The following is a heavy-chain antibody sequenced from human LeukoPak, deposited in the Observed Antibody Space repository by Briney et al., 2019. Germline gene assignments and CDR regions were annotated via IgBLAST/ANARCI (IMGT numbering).Heavy chain of an antibody. Sequence: GGSLRLSCAASGFTFSDYYMSWIRQAPGKGLEWVSSISSSSSYIYYADSVKGRFTISRDNAKNSLYLQMNSLRAEDTAVYYCAREYFNAFEIWGQGTMVTVSS. CDR1: GFTFSDYY. V-gene: IGHV3-11*06. CDR2: ISSSSSYI. J-gene: IGHJ3*02. CDR3: AREYFNAFEI. D-gene: IGHD3-10*01.